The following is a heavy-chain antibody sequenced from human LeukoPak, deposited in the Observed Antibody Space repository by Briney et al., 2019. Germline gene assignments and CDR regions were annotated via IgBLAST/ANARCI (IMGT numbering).Heavy chain of an antibody. V-gene: IGHV1-3*01. CDR2: INAGNGNT. CDR3: ARVARSLIGDYGSGRFWFDP. CDR1: GYTFTSYA. J-gene: IGHJ5*02. D-gene: IGHD3-10*01. Sequence: ASVKVSCKASGYTFTSYAMHWVRQAPGQRLEWMGWINAGNGNTKYSQEFQGRVTITRVTSAGTAYMELSSLRSEDTAVYYCARVARSLIGDYGSGRFWFDPWGQGTLVTVSS.